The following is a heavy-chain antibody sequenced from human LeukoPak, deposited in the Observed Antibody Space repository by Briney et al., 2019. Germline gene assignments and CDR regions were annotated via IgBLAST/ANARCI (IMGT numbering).Heavy chain of an antibody. D-gene: IGHD6-13*01. CDR3: ARNGAAAGTPEGV. CDR2: IYYSGST. CDR1: GGSISSHY. J-gene: IGHJ4*02. V-gene: IGHV4-59*11. Sequence: SETLSLTCTVSGGSISSHYWSWIRQPPGNGLEWIGYIYYSGSTKYNPSLKSRVAISIDTSKNQFSLKLSSVTAADTAVYYCARNGAAAGTPEGVWGQGTLVTVSS.